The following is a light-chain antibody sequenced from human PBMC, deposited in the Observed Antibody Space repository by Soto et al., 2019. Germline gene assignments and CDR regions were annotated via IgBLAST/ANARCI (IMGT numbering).Light chain of an antibody. CDR2: DAS. CDR3: LQDYNYPWT. Sequence: DIQMTQSPSTPSASVGDRVTITCRASQSISSWLAWFQQKPGKAPKLLMYDASSLESGVPSRFSGSGSGTDFTLTISSLQPEDFATYYCLQDYNYPWTFGQGTKVDIK. CDR1: QSISSW. V-gene: IGKV1-5*01. J-gene: IGKJ1*01.